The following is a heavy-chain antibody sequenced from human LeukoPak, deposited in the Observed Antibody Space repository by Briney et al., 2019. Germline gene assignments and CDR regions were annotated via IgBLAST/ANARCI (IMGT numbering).Heavy chain of an antibody. CDR3: ARQNDFWSGYSPNYYYGMDV. J-gene: IGHJ6*02. V-gene: IGHV4-59*08. D-gene: IGHD3-3*01. CDR2: IYYSGST. CDR1: GGSISNYF. Sequence: SETLSLTCTVSGGSISNYFWSWIRQPPGKGLEWIGYIYYSGSTNYNPSLKSRVTISVDTSKNQFSLKLSSVTAADTAVYYCARQNDFWSGYSPNYYYGMDVWGQGTTVTVSS.